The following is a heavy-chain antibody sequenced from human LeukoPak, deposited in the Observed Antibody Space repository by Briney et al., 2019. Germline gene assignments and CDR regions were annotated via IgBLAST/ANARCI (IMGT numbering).Heavy chain of an antibody. J-gene: IGHJ3*02. CDR3: ARDRGGVPVGLSRMSFDI. Sequence: SETLSLTCTVSGGSISSGGYYWSWIRQHPGKGLEWIGYIYYSGSTYYNPSLKRRVTISVDTSKNQFSLKLSSVTAAGAAVYYCARDRGGVPVGLSRMSFDIWGQGTMVTVSS. V-gene: IGHV4-31*03. D-gene: IGHD3-10*01. CDR1: GGSISSGGYY. CDR2: IYYSGST.